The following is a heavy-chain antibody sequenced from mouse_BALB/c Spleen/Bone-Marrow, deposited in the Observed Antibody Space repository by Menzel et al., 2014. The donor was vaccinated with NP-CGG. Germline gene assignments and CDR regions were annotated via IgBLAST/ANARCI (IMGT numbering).Heavy chain of an antibody. CDR1: GFSLTNYG. V-gene: IGHV2-6*02. CDR2: IWSDGRK. Sequence: QVQLKESGPGLVAPSQSLSITCTVSGFSLTNYGVHWVRQPPGQGLEWLVVIWSDGRKTYNSTLKSRLSISKDNSKNQNFSKKKTVQTDDTEMYSCARKWGCSTMEYRGQGNPVTVSP. J-gene: IGHJ4*01. CDR3: ARKWGCSTMEY.